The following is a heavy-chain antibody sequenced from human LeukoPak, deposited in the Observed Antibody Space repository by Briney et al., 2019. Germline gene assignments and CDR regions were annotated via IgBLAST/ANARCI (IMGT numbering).Heavy chain of an antibody. CDR2: ISHSGST. J-gene: IGHJ4*02. CDR3: ARLRDGDYGGYFDY. Sequence: SETLSLTCTVSGGSISSYYWSWIRQPPGEGLEWIGYISHSGSTKYNSSFKSRSIISADVSKNQFSLKLSSVTAADTALYYCARLRDGDYGGYFDYWGQGTLVTASS. D-gene: IGHD4-23*01. CDR1: GGSISSYY. V-gene: IGHV4-59*08.